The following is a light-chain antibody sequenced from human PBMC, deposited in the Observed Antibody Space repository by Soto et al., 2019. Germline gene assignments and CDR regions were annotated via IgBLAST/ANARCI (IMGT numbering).Light chain of an antibody. Sequence: DIQMTQSPSTLSASVGDRVTITCRASQSINIWLAWYQQKPGKAPKLLIYKASTLESGVPSRFRGSGYGTEFTLTISSLQPDDFATYYCQQYDSYSWTFGQGTKVEIK. CDR1: QSINIW. CDR3: QQYDSYSWT. CDR2: KAS. J-gene: IGKJ1*01. V-gene: IGKV1-5*03.